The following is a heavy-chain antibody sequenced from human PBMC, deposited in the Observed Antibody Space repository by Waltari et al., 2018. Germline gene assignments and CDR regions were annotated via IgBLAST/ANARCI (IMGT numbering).Heavy chain of an antibody. CDR1: EYNFNSHL. Sequence: QLQVVQSGDEVKNPGASVKVSCKGSEYNFNSHLIGWVLQSPGQGLEWVGLITAYNGNTQPAQSLHGRVTMTTDTSTNTVYMELNGLRSDDTAVYYCARALTSMTYDDDGHPSRRAFDVWGQGTRVTVSS. D-gene: IGHD3-22*01. CDR2: ITAYNGNT. V-gene: IGHV1-18*01. CDR3: ARALTSMTYDDDGHPSRRAFDV. J-gene: IGHJ3*01.